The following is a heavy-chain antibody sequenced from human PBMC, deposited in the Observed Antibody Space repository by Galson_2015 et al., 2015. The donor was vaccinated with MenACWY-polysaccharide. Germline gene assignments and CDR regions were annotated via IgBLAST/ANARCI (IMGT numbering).Heavy chain of an antibody. V-gene: IGHV3-23*01. J-gene: IGHJ6*02. CDR2: ST. Sequence: STYYVDSVKGRFTISRDNSKNTLYLQMNDLRAEDTAVYYCAKGSGSLYNYYYVMDIWGQGPRSPSP. CDR3: AKGSGSLYNYYYVMDI. D-gene: IGHD1-26*01.